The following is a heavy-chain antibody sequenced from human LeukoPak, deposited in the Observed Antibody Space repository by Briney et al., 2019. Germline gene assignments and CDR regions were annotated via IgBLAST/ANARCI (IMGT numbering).Heavy chain of an antibody. J-gene: IGHJ6*02. Sequence: SETLSLTCTVSGGSISSSSYYWGWIRQPPGKGLEWIGSIYYSGSTYYNPSLKSRVTISVDTSKNQFSLKLSSVTAADTAVYYCASPPPPYCSGGSCYYYYGMGVWGQGTTVTVSS. CDR2: IYYSGST. CDR3: ASPPPPYCSGGSCYYYYGMGV. CDR1: GGSISSSSYY. D-gene: IGHD2-15*01. V-gene: IGHV4-39*07.